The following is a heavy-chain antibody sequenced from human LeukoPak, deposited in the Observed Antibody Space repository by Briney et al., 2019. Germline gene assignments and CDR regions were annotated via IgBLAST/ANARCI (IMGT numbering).Heavy chain of an antibody. CDR1: GYTFTGYY. CDR3: ASLWFGESTPLDY. CDR2: INPNSGGT. J-gene: IGHJ4*02. V-gene: IGHV1-2*02. D-gene: IGHD3-10*01. Sequence: ASVKVSCKASGYTFTGYYMHWVRQAPGQGLEWMGWINPNSGGTNYAQKFQGRVTMTRDTSISTAYMELSRLRSDDTAVYYCASLWFGESTPLDYWGQGTLVTVSS.